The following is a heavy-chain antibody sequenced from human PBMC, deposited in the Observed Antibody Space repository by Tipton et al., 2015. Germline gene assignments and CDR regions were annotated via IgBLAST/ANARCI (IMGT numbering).Heavy chain of an antibody. Sequence: QLVQSGAEVKKPGSSVKVSCKASGGTFSTYAISWVRQAPGQGLEWMGGITPIFGTANYAQKFQGRVTITADESTTTAYMELSSLRSADTAVYYCAREGYRSNLYYYGMDVWGQGTTVTVS. D-gene: IGHD6-13*01. CDR3: AREGYRSNLYYYGMDV. CDR2: ITPIFGTA. V-gene: IGHV1-69*01. CDR1: GGTFSTYA. J-gene: IGHJ6*02.